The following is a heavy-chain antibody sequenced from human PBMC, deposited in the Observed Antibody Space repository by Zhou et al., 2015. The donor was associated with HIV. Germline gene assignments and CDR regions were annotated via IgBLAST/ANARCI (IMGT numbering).Heavy chain of an antibody. D-gene: IGHD6-13*01. Sequence: QMQLVQSGPEVKKPGTSVKVSCKASGFTFTSSAVQWVRQARGQRLEWIGWIVVGSGNTNYAQKFQERVTITRDMSTSTAYMELSSLRSEDTAVYYCAAGAAAAGTVSFDYWGQGTLVTVSS. CDR2: IVVGSGNT. J-gene: IGHJ4*02. V-gene: IGHV1-58*01. CDR1: GFTFTSSA. CDR3: AAGAAAAGTVSFDY.